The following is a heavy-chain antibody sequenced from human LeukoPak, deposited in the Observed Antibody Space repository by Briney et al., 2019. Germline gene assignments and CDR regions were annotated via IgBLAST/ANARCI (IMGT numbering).Heavy chain of an antibody. CDR2: ISYDGSNK. Sequence: TGGSLRLSCAASGFTFSSYAMHWVRQAPGKGLEWVAVISYDGSNKYYADSVKGRFTISRDNSKNTLYLQMNSLRAEDTAVYYCAKDLTVTATQFDYWGQGTLVTVSS. V-gene: IGHV3-30-3*01. CDR1: GFTFSSYA. J-gene: IGHJ4*02. D-gene: IGHD4-17*01. CDR3: AKDLTVTATQFDY.